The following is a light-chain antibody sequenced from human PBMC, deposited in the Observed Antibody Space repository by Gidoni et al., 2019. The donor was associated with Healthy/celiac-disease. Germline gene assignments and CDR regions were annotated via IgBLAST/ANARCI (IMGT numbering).Light chain of an antibody. CDR2: DAS. CDR3: QQRSNWLYT. Sequence: EIVLTQSPATLSLSPGERATLSCRASQSVSSYLAWYQQKPGQAPQLLIYDASNRATGIPARFSGSGSGTDFTLTISSLEPEDFAVYYCQQRSNWLYTFGQGTKLEIK. CDR1: QSVSSY. V-gene: IGKV3-11*01. J-gene: IGKJ2*01.